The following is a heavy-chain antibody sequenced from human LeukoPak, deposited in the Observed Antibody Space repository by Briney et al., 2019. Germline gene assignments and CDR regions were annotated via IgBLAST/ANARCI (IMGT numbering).Heavy chain of an antibody. Sequence: SETLSLTCTVSGGSISNYYWNWIRQPAGRGLEWIGRLYTSGSTDYNPSLKSRVTISVDTSKNQFSLKLSSVTAADTAVYYCARSIAVAAYYFDYWGQGTLVTVSS. CDR3: ARSIAVAAYYFDY. J-gene: IGHJ4*02. V-gene: IGHV4-4*07. CDR1: GGSISNYY. CDR2: LYTSGST. D-gene: IGHD6-19*01.